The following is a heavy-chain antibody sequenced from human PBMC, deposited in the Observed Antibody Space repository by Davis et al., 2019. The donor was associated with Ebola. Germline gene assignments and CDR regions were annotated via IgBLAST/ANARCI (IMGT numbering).Heavy chain of an antibody. CDR1: GFTFSSYA. Sequence: GESLKISCAASGFTFSSYAMSWVRQAPGKGLEWVSAISGSGGSTYYADSVKGRFTISRDNSKNTLYLQMNSLRAEDTAVYYCAKALFLGHFDYWGQGTLVTVSS. J-gene: IGHJ4*02. V-gene: IGHV3-23*01. CDR2: ISGSGGST. CDR3: AKALFLGHFDY.